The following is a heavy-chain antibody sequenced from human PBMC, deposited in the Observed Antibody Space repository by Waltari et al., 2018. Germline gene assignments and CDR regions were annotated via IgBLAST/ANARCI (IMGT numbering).Heavy chain of an antibody. CDR1: GFTFSSYA. J-gene: IGHJ3*02. Sequence: QVQLVESGGGVVQPGRSLRLSCAASGFTFSSYAMHWVRQAPGKGLEWVAVISYDGSNKYYADSVKGRFTISRDNSKNTLYLQMNSLRAEDTAVYYCARDLYIKQLVYSGRAFDIWGQGTMVTVSS. V-gene: IGHV3-30-3*01. CDR2: ISYDGSNK. D-gene: IGHD6-13*01. CDR3: ARDLYIKQLVYSGRAFDI.